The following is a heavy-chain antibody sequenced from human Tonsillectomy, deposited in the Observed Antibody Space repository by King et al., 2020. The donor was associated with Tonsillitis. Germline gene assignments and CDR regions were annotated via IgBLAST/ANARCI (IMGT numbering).Heavy chain of an antibody. CDR2: INHSGGT. V-gene: IGHV4-34*01. D-gene: IGHD3-16*01. J-gene: IGHJ6*03. Sequence: HVQLQQWGAGLLKPSETLSLTCAVYGGSFSAYYWSWIRQPPGQGLEWVGEINHSGGTNYNPSLKSRVIISVETSKNQFSLKLSSVTAADTAVYYCAREGGGHYYYYFMDVWGKGTTVTVSS. CDR1: GGSFSAYY. CDR3: AREGGGHYYYYFMDV.